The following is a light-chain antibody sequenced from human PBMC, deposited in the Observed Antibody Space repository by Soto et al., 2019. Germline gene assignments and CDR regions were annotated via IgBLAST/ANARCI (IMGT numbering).Light chain of an antibody. CDR1: SSNIGSNY. V-gene: IGLV1-47*01. CDR2: KNN. J-gene: IGLJ3*02. CDR3: AAWADSLSGWV. Sequence: QSVLTQPPSASGTPGQRVTISCSGSSSNIGSNYVYWYQQLPGTAPKLLIYKNNQRPSGVPDRFSASKSGSSASLAISGLRSEDEADYYCAAWADSLSGWVFGGGTKLTVL.